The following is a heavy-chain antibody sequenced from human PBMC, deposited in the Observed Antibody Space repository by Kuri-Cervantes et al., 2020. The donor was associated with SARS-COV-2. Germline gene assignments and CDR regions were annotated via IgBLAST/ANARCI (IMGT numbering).Heavy chain of an antibody. CDR3: ASLEYSSSSGVFVCDY. J-gene: IGHJ4*02. CDR2: ISGSGGST. D-gene: IGHD6-6*01. V-gene: IGHV3-23*01. CDR1: GGSFSGYY. Sequence: ETLSLTCAVYGGSFSGYYWSWVRQAPGKGLEWVSAISGSGGSTYYADSVKGRFTISRDNSKNTLYLQMNSLRAEDTAVYYCASLEYSSSSGVFVCDYWGQGTLVTVSS.